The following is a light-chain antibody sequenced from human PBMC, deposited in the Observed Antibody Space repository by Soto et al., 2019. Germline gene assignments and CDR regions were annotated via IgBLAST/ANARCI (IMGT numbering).Light chain of an antibody. CDR2: GAS. Sequence: EIVMTQSPATLSVSPGERATLSCRASQSVSSNLAWYQQKLGQAPRLLIYGASTRATSIPARFSGSGSGTEFTLTISSLQSEDFAVYYCQQYNNWPLTFGQGTKVEIK. J-gene: IGKJ1*01. CDR3: QQYNNWPLT. CDR1: QSVSSN. V-gene: IGKV3-15*01.